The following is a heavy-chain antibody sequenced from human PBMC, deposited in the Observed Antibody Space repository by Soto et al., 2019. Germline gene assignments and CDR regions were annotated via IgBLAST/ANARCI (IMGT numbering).Heavy chain of an antibody. CDR3: ARDPGSGVTPAGYFDF. CDR1: GASISSGDYF. CDR2: VYDSESA. Sequence: SETLSLTCTFSGASISSGDYFWSWIRQSPGKGLEWIGYVYDSESASYNPSLKSRVSVSVDTPSNQFSLKMTSVTAADTAVYFCARDPGSGVTPAGYFDFWGQGALVTVSS. D-gene: IGHD1-26*01. V-gene: IGHV4-30-4*01. J-gene: IGHJ4*02.